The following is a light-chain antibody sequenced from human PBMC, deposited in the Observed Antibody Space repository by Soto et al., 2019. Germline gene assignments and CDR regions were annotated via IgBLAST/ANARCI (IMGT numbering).Light chain of an antibody. V-gene: IGKV3-20*01. CDR2: GAS. Sequence: EIVFTQSPVTLSVSPVERATLSCRASQRLSSNYLAWFQQKPGQAPRLLIYGASSRATGIPDRFSGSGSGTDFTLTIPRLEPEDFAVYYCLQYGSSVWTFGQGTRLEIK. J-gene: IGKJ5*01. CDR1: QRLSSNY. CDR3: LQYGSSVWT.